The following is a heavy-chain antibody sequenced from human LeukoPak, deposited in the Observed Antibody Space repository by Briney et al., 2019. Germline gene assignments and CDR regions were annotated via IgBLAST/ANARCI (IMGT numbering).Heavy chain of an antibody. D-gene: IGHD2-21*01. CDR2: IYYSGST. CDR3: ARAIKAKLWAFDI. Sequence: SETLSLTCTVSGGSISSSSYYWGWIRQPPGKGLEWIGSIYYSGSTYYNPSLKSRVTISVDTSKNQFSLKLSSVTAADTAVYYCARAIKAKLWAFDIWGQGTMVTVSS. CDR1: GGSISSSSYY. V-gene: IGHV4-39*07. J-gene: IGHJ3*02.